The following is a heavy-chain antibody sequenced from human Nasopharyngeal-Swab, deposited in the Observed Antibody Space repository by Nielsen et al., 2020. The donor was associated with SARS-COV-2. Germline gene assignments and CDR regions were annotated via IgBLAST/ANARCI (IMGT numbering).Heavy chain of an antibody. CDR1: GFTFSSYA. V-gene: IGHV3-23*01. CDR2: ISGSGGST. Sequence: GGSLRLSCAASGFTFSSYAMSWVRQAPGKGLEWVSAISGSGGSTYYADSVKGRFTISRDNSKNTLYLQMNSLRAEDTAVYYCAKASDYIGELLYYYYYMDVWGKGTTVTVSS. CDR3: AKASDYIGELLYYYYYMDV. J-gene: IGHJ6*03. D-gene: IGHD3-10*01.